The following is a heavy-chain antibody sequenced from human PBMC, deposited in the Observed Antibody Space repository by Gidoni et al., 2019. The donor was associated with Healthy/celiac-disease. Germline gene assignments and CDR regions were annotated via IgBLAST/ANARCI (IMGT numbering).Heavy chain of an antibody. CDR3: AKDMGYDSSGYYAN. D-gene: IGHD3-22*01. CDR2: ISWNSGSI. CDR1: GFTFDDYA. V-gene: IGHV3-9*01. J-gene: IGHJ4*02. Sequence: EVQLVESGGGLVQLGRSLRLSCAASGFTFDDYAMHWVRQATGKGLEWVSGISWNSGSIGYADSVKGRFTISRDNAKNSLYLQMNRLRAEDTALYYCAKDMGYDSSGYYANWGQGTLVTVSS.